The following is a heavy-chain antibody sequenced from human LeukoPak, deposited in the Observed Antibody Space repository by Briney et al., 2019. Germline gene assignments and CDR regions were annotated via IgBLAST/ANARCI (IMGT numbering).Heavy chain of an antibody. V-gene: IGHV3-15*01. CDR3: TTDTLGYCSSTSCYGSYYYYYGMDV. J-gene: IGHJ6*04. D-gene: IGHD2-2*01. Sequence: GGSLRLSCAASGFTFSNAWMSWVRQAPGKGLEWVGRIKSKTDGGTTDYAAPVKGRFTISRDDSKNTLYLQMNSLKNEDTAVYYCTTDTLGYCSSTSCYGSYYYYYGMDVWGKGTTVTVSS. CDR1: GFTFSNAW. CDR2: IKSKTDGGTT.